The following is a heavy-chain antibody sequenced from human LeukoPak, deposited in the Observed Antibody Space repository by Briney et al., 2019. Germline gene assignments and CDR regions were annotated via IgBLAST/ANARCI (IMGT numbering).Heavy chain of an antibody. V-gene: IGHV3-30*03. J-gene: IGHJ4*02. Sequence: GGSLRLSCAASGFTFTTYGMHWVRQAPGKGLEWVATISSDGSKKYYADSVKGRFTISRDDSKNTVYLQMDSLRAEDTAMYYCARDRGDYSDYSDFFDAWGQGTLVTFSS. D-gene: IGHD4-11*01. CDR1: GFTFTTYG. CDR3: ARDRGDYSDYSDFFDA. CDR2: ISSDGSKK.